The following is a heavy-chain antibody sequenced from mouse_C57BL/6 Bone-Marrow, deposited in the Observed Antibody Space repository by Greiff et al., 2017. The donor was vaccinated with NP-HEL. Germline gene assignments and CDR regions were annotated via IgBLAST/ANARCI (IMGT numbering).Heavy chain of an antibody. Sequence: EVMLVESGGGLVQPKGSLKLSCAASGFSFNTYAMNWVRQAPGKGVEWVARIRSKSNNYATYYADSVKDRFTISRDDSESMLYLQMNNLKTEETAMYYCVRDGYLDYWGQGTTLTVSS. CDR2: IRSKSNNYAT. V-gene: IGHV10-1*01. D-gene: IGHD2-3*01. CDR3: VRDGYLDY. CDR1: GFSFNTYA. J-gene: IGHJ2*01.